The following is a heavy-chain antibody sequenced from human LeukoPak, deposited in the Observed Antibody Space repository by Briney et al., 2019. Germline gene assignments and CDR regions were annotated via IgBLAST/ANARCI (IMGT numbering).Heavy chain of an antibody. J-gene: IGHJ4*02. CDR1: GFTFSSYW. Sequence: GGSLRLSCAASGFTFSSYWMSWVRQAPGKGLEWVANIKQDGSEKYYVDSVKGRFTISRDNAKNSLYLQMNSLRAEDTALYYCARTITWVGEYYFDYWGQGTLVTVSS. V-gene: IGHV3-7*03. D-gene: IGHD5-12*01. CDR3: ARTITWVGEYYFDY. CDR2: IKQDGSEK.